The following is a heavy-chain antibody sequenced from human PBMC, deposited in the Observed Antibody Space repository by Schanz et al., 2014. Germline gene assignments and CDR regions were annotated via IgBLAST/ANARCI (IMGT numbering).Heavy chain of an antibody. CDR1: EYSFTSYS. V-gene: IGHV1-3*04. CDR3: ARGIGGYGANNYFDY. CDR2: INTGSGDT. Sequence: QVHLVQSGAEVKRPGASVKVSCKASEYSFTSYSMHWVRQAPGQRLEWMGWINTGSGDTKYSQNFQGRVTITRDTSASTAYMELSSLRSEDTAVYSCARGIGGYGANNYFDYWGQGTLXNGSS. J-gene: IGHJ4*02. D-gene: IGHD5-12*01.